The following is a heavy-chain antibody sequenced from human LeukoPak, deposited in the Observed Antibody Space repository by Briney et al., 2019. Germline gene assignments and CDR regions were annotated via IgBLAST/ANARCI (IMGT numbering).Heavy chain of an antibody. Sequence: GGSLRLSCAASGFTFSSYSMNWVRQAPGKGLEWVSSISSSSSYIYYADSVKGRFTISRDNSKNSLYLQMNSLRTEDTALYYCAKDWDDSSGYSYFDYWGQGTLVTVSS. J-gene: IGHJ4*02. CDR2: ISSSSSYI. D-gene: IGHD3-22*01. CDR1: GFTFSSYS. V-gene: IGHV3-21*04. CDR3: AKDWDDSSGYSYFDY.